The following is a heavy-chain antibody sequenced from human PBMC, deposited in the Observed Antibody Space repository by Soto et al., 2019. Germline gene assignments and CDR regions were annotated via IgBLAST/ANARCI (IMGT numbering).Heavy chain of an antibody. CDR1: GGTFSSYA. D-gene: IGHD2-21*02. CDR3: AKELGAYCGGDCYSTRAFDI. V-gene: IGHV1-69*13. CDR2: IIPIFGTA. J-gene: IGHJ3*02. Sequence: SVKVFCKASGGTFSSYAISWVRQAPGQGLEWMGGIIPIFGTANYAQKFQGRVTITADESTSTAYMELSSLRSEDTAVYYCAKELGAYCGGDCYSTRAFDIWGQGTMVTVSS.